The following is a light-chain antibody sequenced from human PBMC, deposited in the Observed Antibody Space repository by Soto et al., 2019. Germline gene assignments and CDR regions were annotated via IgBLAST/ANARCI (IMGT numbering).Light chain of an antibody. Sequence: QSVLTQHASVSGSSGQSITISCTGTSSDVVGYYHVTWYQQHPGNAPKVMIYEVSNRPSGVANRCSGSKTGNTASLTISGLQAEDEADYYCSSYISSSWMFGGGT. V-gene: IGLV2-14*01. CDR1: SSDVVGYYH. CDR3: SSYISSSWM. J-gene: IGLJ3*02. CDR2: EVS.